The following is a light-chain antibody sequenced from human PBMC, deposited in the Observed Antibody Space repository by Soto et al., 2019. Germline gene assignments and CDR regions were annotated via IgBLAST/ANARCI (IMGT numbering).Light chain of an antibody. CDR3: QHFYNYPWT. CDR1: QSIINW. J-gene: IGKJ1*01. CDR2: EAS. V-gene: IGKV1-5*03. Sequence: DIQMTQSPSTLSASVGDRVTITCRASQSIINWLAWYQQKPGKAPKLLISEASNLETGVPSRFSGSGSGTEVTLTISSLQHDDFAIYYCQHFYNYPWTFGQGTKVEIK.